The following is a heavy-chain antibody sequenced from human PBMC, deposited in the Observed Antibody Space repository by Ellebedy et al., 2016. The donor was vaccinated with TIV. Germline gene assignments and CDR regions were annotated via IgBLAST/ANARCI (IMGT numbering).Heavy chain of an antibody. CDR3: ARGREWSGGGGSNKRLYFFYYYMDV. J-gene: IGHJ6*03. CDR1: GGSISTYY. CDR2: IYHSGST. D-gene: IGHD2-15*01. V-gene: IGHV4-59*01. Sequence: SETLSLTCTVSGGSISTYYWNWIRQSPGKGLEWIGSIYHSGSTNYNPSLKSRVTMSVDTPNNQFSLKVSSVIAADTAVYYCARGREWSGGGGSNKRLYFFYYYMDVWGEGTTVTVSS.